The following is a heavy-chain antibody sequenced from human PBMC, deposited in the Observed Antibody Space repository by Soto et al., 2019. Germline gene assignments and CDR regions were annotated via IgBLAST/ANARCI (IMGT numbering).Heavy chain of an antibody. J-gene: IGHJ3*02. CDR2: INPNCGKP. V-gene: IGHV1-8*02. Sequence: ASVKVSCKASGGTFSSYAISWVRQAPGQGLEWMGWINPNCGKPGYAQKFQGRVTMTRNTSISTAYMELSSLRSEDTAVYYCARGATSDAFDIWGQGTMVTVSS. CDR3: ARGATSDAFDI. CDR1: GGTFSSYA.